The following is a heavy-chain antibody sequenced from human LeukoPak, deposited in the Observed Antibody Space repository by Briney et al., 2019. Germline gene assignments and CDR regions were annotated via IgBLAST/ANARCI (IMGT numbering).Heavy chain of an antibody. CDR1: GYTFTIYG. V-gene: IGHV1-18*01. D-gene: IGHD3-22*01. Sequence: ASVKVSCKASGYTFTIYGISWVRQAPGQGLEWMGWISAYNGNTNYAQKLQGRVTMTTDTSTSTAYMELRSLRSDDTAVYYCARVRMDNYYDSSGYSNYFDYWGQGTLVTVSS. CDR3: ARVRMDNYYDSSGYSNYFDY. CDR2: ISAYNGNT. J-gene: IGHJ4*02.